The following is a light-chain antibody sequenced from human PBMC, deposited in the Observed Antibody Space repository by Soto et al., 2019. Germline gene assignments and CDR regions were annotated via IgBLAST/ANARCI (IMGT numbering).Light chain of an antibody. CDR3: TSFTSSSTLYV. J-gene: IGLJ1*01. Sequence: QSALTQPASVSGSPGQSITISCTGTGSDVGAYNYVSWYQQHPDKAPKLMIYDVSDRPSGVSNRFSGSKSVNTASLTISGLQAEDEADYYCTSFTSSSTLYVFGAGTKVTVL. CDR1: GSDVGAYNY. CDR2: DVS. V-gene: IGLV2-14*01.